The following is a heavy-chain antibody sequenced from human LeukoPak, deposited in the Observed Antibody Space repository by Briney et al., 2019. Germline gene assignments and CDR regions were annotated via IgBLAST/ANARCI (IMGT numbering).Heavy chain of an antibody. Sequence: GASVKVSCKASGYTFTNYGLSWVRQAPGQGLEWMGWISVHNNNTNYAQRVQGRVSMTADTSTSTAYMELRSLRSDDTAVYYCARDLYYYDSSGYSISGAFDIWGQGTMVTVSS. V-gene: IGHV1-18*01. CDR2: ISVHNNNT. D-gene: IGHD3-22*01. CDR3: ARDLYYYDSSGYSISGAFDI. CDR1: GYTFTNYG. J-gene: IGHJ3*02.